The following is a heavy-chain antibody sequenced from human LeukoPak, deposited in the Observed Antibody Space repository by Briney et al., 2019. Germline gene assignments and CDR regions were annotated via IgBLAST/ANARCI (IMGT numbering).Heavy chain of an antibody. V-gene: IGHV4-30-4*01. CDR2: IYYSGST. CDR3: AREGGKDSGSYRAFDY. D-gene: IGHD1-26*01. CDR1: GGSISSTY. J-gene: IGHJ4*02. Sequence: SETLSLTCTVSGGSISSTYWSWIRQPPGKGPEWIGYIYYSGSTYYNPSLKSRVTISVDTSKNQFSLKLSSVTAADTAVYYCAREGGKDSGSYRAFDYWGQGTLVTVSS.